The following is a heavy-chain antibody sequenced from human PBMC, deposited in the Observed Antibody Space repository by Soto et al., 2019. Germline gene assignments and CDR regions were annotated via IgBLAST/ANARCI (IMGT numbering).Heavy chain of an antibody. Sequence: KASETLSLTCSVSGVSISSYFWSWIRQPPGRGLEWIGYTYHRGSTNYSPSLKSRVAISLDTSENQFSLKVSSVTAADTAVYYCARIGGYHGPLDYWGQGTPVTVPS. CDR3: ARIGGYHGPLDY. V-gene: IGHV4-59*01. CDR2: TYHRGST. J-gene: IGHJ4*02. D-gene: IGHD3-16*02. CDR1: GVSISSYF.